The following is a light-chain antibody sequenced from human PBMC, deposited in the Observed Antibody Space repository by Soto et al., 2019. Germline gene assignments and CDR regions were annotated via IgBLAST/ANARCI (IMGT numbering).Light chain of an antibody. CDR3: KSYAGSNTYV. CDR1: KRDIGVYDF. Sequence: QSVLTQPPSASGSPGQSVTISCTGTKRDIGVYDFVSWYQHHPGKAPRLIMYEVVQRPSGVPDRFSGSKSGNTASLTVSGLQAADEADYFCKSYAGSNTYVFGSGTKLTVL. CDR2: EVV. J-gene: IGLJ1*01. V-gene: IGLV2-8*01.